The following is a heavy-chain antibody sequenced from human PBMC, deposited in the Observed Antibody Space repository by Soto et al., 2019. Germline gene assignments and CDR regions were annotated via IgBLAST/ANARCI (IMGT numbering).Heavy chain of an antibody. CDR3: ARGGIVAVPAALSSYDDYTNYRFDS. CDR1: GGSFSDFA. Sequence: QVQLAQSGAEVRKPGSSVKVSCRASGGSFSDFAFSWVRQAPGQGLEWMGGIIPMFAATKYAQRFQGRVTITADASTRPFYLALSSLTSDDSAVYYCARGGIVAVPAALSSYDDYTNYRFDSWGQGTLVSVSS. D-gene: IGHD2-15*01. J-gene: IGHJ4*02. CDR2: IIPMFAAT. V-gene: IGHV1-69*01.